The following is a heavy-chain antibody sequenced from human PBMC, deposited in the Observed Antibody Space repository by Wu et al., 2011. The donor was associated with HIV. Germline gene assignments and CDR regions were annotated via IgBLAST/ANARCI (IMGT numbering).Heavy chain of an antibody. D-gene: IGHD3-9*01. Sequence: QVQLVQSGAEVRKPGASVKVSCKASGYTFINSYIHWVRQAPGQGLEYMGWVNPNSGRTDYKQKFQGRVTMTRDTSIDTAFMELNSLRSDDTAVYYCARSDMASGGTVYWGQGSLTSPXPQ. V-gene: IGHV1-2*02. CDR1: GYTFINSY. CDR2: VNPNSGRT. CDR3: ARSDMASGGTVY. J-gene: IGHJ4*02.